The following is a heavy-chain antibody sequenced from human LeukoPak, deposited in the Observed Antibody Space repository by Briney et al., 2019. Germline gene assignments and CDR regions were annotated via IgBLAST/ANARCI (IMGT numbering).Heavy chain of an antibody. Sequence: QPGGSLRLSCAASGFTFSSYSMNWVRQAPGKGLEWVSYISSSSSTIYYADSVKGRFTISRDNAKNSLYLQMNSLRAEDTAVYYCARASKGYDSSGYYYGYWGQGTLVTVSS. CDR3: ARASKGYDSSGYYYGY. D-gene: IGHD3-22*01. V-gene: IGHV3-48*01. CDR1: GFTFSSYS. J-gene: IGHJ4*02. CDR2: ISSSSSTI.